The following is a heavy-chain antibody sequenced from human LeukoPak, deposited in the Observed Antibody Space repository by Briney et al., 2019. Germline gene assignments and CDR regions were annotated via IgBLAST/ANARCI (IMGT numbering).Heavy chain of an antibody. D-gene: IGHD6-13*01. J-gene: IGHJ6*02. CDR1: GFTISSYW. Sequence: GGSLRLSCAASGFTISSYWMTWVRQAPGKGLEWVASISGGGSQRNYVDSVKGRLTISRDNAKYSLYLQMNSLRAEDTAVYYCARDLLPYSSSWYFGMDVWGQGTTVTVSS. CDR3: ARDLLPYSSSWYFGMDV. V-gene: IGHV3-7*01. CDR2: ISGGGSQR.